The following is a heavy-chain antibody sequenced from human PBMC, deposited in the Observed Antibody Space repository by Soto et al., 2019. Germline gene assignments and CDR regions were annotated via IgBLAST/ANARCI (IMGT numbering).Heavy chain of an antibody. J-gene: IGHJ4*02. CDR2: INAGDDNT. Sequence: QVQLVQSGAEVKKPGASVKVSCKASGYTFTNYVMHWVRQAPGQRLEWMGSINAGDDNTKYSQKFQGRVTITTDTSASTAYMELSSVRSEDTAVYYCARESGYPLDYWGQGTLVTVSS. CDR1: GYTFTNYV. CDR3: ARESGYPLDY. D-gene: IGHD3-22*01. V-gene: IGHV1-3*01.